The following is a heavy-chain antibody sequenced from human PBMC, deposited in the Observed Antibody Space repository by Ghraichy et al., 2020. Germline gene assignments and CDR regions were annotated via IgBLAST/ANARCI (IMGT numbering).Heavy chain of an antibody. V-gene: IGHV4-4*09. CDR3: ARLDGYCSAGNCSSFDY. CDR2: IYSTGGT. D-gene: IGHD2-15*01. CDR1: GGSITTSY. J-gene: IGHJ4*02. Sequence: SETLSLTCSVSGGSITTSYWSWIRQPPGKGLEWIGYIYSTGGTNYNPSLKNRVTISLDTSKNQYSLKLNSMTAADTAVYYCARLDGYCSAGNCSSFDYWGQGTLVTVSS.